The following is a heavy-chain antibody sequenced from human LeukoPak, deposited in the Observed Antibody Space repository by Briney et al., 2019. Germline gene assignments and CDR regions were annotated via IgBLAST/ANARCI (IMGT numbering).Heavy chain of an antibody. V-gene: IGHV4-59*01. CDR2: FDNSGGS. D-gene: IGHD3/OR15-3a*01. Sequence: NPSETLSLTCNVSGDSIRGFYWAWIRQPPGKGLEWIGYFDNSGGSNYNPALESRVIISVDTSKNQFSLKLRSLTAADTAVYYCARWNYDIWTGHRYFDYWGQGTLVIVSS. CDR1: GDSIRGFY. J-gene: IGHJ4*02. CDR3: ARWNYDIWTGHRYFDY.